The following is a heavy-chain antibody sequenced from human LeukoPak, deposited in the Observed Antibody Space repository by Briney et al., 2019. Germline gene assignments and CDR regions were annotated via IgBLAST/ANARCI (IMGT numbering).Heavy chain of an antibody. J-gene: IGHJ4*02. V-gene: IGHV6-1*01. CDR2: TYYRSKWYN. D-gene: IGHD2-15*01. CDR3: ARESTCSGGSCYYFDY. Sequence: SQTLSLTCAISGDSVSSNSAAWNWIRQSPSRVLEWLGRTYYRSKWYNDYAVSVKSRITINPDTSKNQFSLQLNSVTPEDTAVYYCARESTCSGGSCYYFDYWGQGTLVTVSS. CDR1: GDSVSSNSAA.